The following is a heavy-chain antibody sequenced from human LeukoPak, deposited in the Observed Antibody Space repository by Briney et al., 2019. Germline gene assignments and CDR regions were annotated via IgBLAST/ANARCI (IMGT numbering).Heavy chain of an antibody. CDR1: GGTFSSYA. J-gene: IGHJ4*02. D-gene: IGHD2-15*01. V-gene: IGHV1-69*04. Sequence: GSSVKVSCKASGGTFSSYAISWVRQAPGQGLEWMGRIIPILGIANYAQKFQGRVTITADKSTSTAYMELSSLRSEDTAVYYCARRAASRDYYFDCWGQGTLVTVSS. CDR3: ARRAASRDYYFDC. CDR2: IIPILGIA.